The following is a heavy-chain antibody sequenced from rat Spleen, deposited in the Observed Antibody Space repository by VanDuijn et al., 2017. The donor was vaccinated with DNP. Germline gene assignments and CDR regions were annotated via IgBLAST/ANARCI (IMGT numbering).Heavy chain of an antibody. J-gene: IGHJ2*01. CDR3: TTANSYGFDY. CDR1: GFTFSHYY. Sequence: EVQLVESGGGLVQPGGSLKLSCAASGFTFSHYYMVWVRQAPTKGLEWVASITNSGDSTYYRDSVKGRFTISRDNAESSLYLQMDSLRSEDTATYYCTTANSYGFDYWGQGVMVTVSS. D-gene: IGHD1-11*01. CDR2: ITNSGDST. V-gene: IGHV5-20*01.